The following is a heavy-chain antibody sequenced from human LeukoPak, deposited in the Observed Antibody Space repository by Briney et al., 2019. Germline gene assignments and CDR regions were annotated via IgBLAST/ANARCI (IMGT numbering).Heavy chain of an antibody. Sequence: SETLSLTCAVYGGSFSDYYWTWVRQPPGKGLEWIGEINHRGVTTYYPSLKSRVTISIDTYRNQFSLTMHSLTAADTAVYYCARTAGRTASLSYWGQGTLVTVSS. D-gene: IGHD5-18*01. CDR1: GGSFSDYY. CDR2: INHRGVT. J-gene: IGHJ4*02. V-gene: IGHV4-34*01. CDR3: ARTAGRTASLSY.